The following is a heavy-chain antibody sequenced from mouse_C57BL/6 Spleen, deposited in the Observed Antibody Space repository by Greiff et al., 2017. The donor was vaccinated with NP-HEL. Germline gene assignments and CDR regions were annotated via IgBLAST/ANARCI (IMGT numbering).Heavy chain of an antibody. CDR3: ARPGSSFYWYFDV. D-gene: IGHD1-1*01. Sequence: EVHLVESGGGLVKPGGSLKLSCAASGFTFSDYGMHWVRQAPEKGLEWVAYISSGSSTIYYADTVKGRFTISRDNAKNTWFLQMTSLRSEDTAMYYCARPGSSFYWYFDVWGTGTTVTVSS. CDR1: GFTFSDYG. CDR2: ISSGSSTI. J-gene: IGHJ1*03. V-gene: IGHV5-17*01.